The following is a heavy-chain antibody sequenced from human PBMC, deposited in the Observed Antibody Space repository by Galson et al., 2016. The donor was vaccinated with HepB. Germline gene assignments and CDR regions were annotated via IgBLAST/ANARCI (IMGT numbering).Heavy chain of an antibody. J-gene: IGHJ1*01. V-gene: IGHV3-33*01. D-gene: IGHD3-22*01. CDR2: IWYDGTNK. CDR3: ATDYSNYYDSSGPEH. Sequence: SLRLSCAASGFTFSGYGMHWVRQAPGKGLEWVAVIWYDGTNKYYADSVKGRFTISRDNSKNMLYLQMNSLRAEDTAVYSCATDYSNYYDSSGPEHWGQGTQVTVSS. CDR1: GFTFSGYG.